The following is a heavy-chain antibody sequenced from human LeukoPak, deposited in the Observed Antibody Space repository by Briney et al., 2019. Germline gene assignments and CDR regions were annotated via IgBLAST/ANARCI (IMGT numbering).Heavy chain of an antibody. CDR1: GCSISSGGYY. J-gene: IGHJ4*02. D-gene: IGHD3-22*01. V-gene: IGHV4-31*03. CDR3: ARGSYYYDSSYFDY. CDR2: IYYSGST. Sequence: SQTLSLTCTVSGCSISSGGYYWSWIRQHPGKGLEWIGYIYYSGSTYYNPSLKSRVTISVDTSKNQFSLKLSSVTAADTAVYYCARGSYYYDSSYFDYWGQGTLVTVSS.